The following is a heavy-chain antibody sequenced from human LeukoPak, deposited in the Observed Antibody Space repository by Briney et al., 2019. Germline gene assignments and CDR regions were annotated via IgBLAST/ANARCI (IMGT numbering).Heavy chain of an antibody. D-gene: IGHD4-23*01. Sequence: GGSLRLSCAASGFTFSSYSMNWVRQAPGKGLEWVSYISSSSSTIYYADSVKGRFTISRDNAKSSLYLQMNSLRAEDTALYYCAKGADYGGNSAFDYWGQGTLVTVSS. V-gene: IGHV3-48*01. CDR1: GFTFSSYS. CDR2: ISSSSSTI. CDR3: AKGADYGGNSAFDY. J-gene: IGHJ4*02.